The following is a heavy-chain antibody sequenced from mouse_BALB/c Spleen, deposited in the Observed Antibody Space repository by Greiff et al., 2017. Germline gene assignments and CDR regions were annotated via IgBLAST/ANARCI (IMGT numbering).Heavy chain of an antibody. J-gene: IGHJ3*01. Sequence: VHVKQSGAELVKPGASVKLSCTASGFNIKDTYMHWVKQRPEQGLEWIGRIDPANGNTKYDPKFQGKATITADTSSNTAYLQLSSLTSEDTAVYYCARPGGNPWFAYWGQGTLVTVSA. V-gene: IGHV14-3*02. CDR1: GFNIKDTY. CDR2: IDPANGNT. CDR3: ARPGGNPWFAY. D-gene: IGHD2-1*01.